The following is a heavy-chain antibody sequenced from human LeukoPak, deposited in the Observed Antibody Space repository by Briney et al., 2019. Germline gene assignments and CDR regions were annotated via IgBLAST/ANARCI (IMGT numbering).Heavy chain of an antibody. D-gene: IGHD3-3*01. J-gene: IGHJ4*02. Sequence: SKTLSLTCTVSGGSISSSSYYWGWIRQPPGKGLEWIGSIYYSGSTYYIPSLKSRVTISVDTSKNQFSLKLSSVTAADTAVYYCARSFDFWSGYYVNWGQGTLVTVSS. CDR1: GGSISSSSYY. CDR2: IYYSGST. CDR3: ARSFDFWSGYYVN. V-gene: IGHV4-39*07.